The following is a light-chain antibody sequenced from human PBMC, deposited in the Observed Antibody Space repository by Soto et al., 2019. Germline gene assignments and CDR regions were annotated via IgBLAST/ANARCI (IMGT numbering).Light chain of an antibody. Sequence: QSVLTQPPSMSGAPGQRVTISCTGTSANIGAGYDVHWYQQLPGMAPKLLIYGNNKRPSGVPDRFAGSKSGTSASLAITGLRAEDDADYYCQSYDSTLSGLYVLGTGTKVTVL. V-gene: IGLV1-40*01. CDR3: QSYDSTLSGLYV. J-gene: IGLJ1*01. CDR1: SANIGAGYD. CDR2: GNN.